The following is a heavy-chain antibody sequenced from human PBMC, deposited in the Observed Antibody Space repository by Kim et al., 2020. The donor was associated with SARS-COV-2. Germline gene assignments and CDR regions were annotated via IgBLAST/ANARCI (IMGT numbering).Heavy chain of an antibody. CDR2: IYYSGST. CDR3: ARQRDTRKYYFDTQRPGYFDY. CDR1: GDSISSSSYY. V-gene: IGHV4-39*01. D-gene: IGHD3-22*01. Sequence: SETLSLTCTVSGDSISSSSYYWGWIRQPPGKGLEWIGSIYYSGSTYYNPSLKSRVTISVDTSKNQFSLKLSSVTAADTAVYYCARQRDTRKYYFDTQRPGYFDYGGEGTLVTVSA. J-gene: IGHJ4*02.